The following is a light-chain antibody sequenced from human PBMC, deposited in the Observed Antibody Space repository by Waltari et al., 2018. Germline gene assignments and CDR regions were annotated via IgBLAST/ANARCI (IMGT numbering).Light chain of an antibody. CDR3: SSYTSSTTWV. CDR2: DVT. V-gene: IGLV2-14*03. CDR1: SSDLGAYNY. J-gene: IGLJ3*02. Sequence: QSALTQPASVSGSPGQSITISCTGTSSDLGAYNYDSWYQQHPGKAPKLMIYDVTYRPSGVSNRFSGSKSGNTASLTISGLQAEDEADYYCSSYTSSTTWVFGGGSKLTVL.